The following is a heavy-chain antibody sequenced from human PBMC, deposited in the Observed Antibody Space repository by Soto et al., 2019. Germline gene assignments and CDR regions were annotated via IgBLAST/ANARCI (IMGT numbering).Heavy chain of an antibody. Sequence: GGSLRLSCAVSEIIFSGYGMHWVRQAPGKGLEWVAVIYSGGSTYYADSVKGRFTISRHNSKNTLYLQMNSLRAEDTAVYYCARGGLLLGAFDIWGQGTMVTVSS. CDR1: EIIFSGYG. CDR3: ARGGLLLGAFDI. V-gene: IGHV3-NL1*01. CDR2: IYSGGST. J-gene: IGHJ3*02. D-gene: IGHD3-22*01.